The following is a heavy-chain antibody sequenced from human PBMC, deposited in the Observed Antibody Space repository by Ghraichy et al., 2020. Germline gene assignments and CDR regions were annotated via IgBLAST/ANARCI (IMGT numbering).Heavy chain of an antibody. V-gene: IGHV3-30*18. CDR2: ISYEGSNK. CDR1: GFTFSSYG. CDR3: AKDLAYSSGWFLDH. D-gene: IGHD6-19*01. J-gene: IGHJ4*02. Sequence: GGSLRLSCAASGFTFSSYGMHWVRQAPGKGPEWVALISYEGSNKYYAGSVKGRFTISRDNSKNTLYLQTNSLRPEDTAVYYCAKDLAYSSGWFLDHWGQGTLVTVSS.